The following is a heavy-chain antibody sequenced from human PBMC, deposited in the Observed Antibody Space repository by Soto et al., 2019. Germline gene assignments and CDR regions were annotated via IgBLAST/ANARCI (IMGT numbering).Heavy chain of an antibody. CDR2: TYHSGNT. D-gene: IGHD3-16*01. Sequence: QLQESGPGLVEPSGTLSLTCAVSRGAMSSSDWWCWGRQAPGKGLEWIGETYHSGNTNYNPSLKSRVTVSVDNSKNQFSSTLTSVTAADTGVYYCATWGSTAFDIWGQGTMVTVSS. J-gene: IGHJ3*02. V-gene: IGHV4-4*02. CDR3: ATWGSTAFDI. CDR1: RGAMSSSDW.